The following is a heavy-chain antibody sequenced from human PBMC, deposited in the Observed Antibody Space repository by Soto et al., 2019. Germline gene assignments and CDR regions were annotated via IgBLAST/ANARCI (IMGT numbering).Heavy chain of an antibody. CDR3: ARRGSYYVAPFDY. J-gene: IGHJ4*02. CDR1: GYSFSSYW. CDR2: IYPGDSDT. V-gene: IGHV5-51*01. Sequence: PGGSLKISCKGSGYSFSSYWIGWGGQMPGKGLEWMGIIYPGDSDTRYSPSFQGQVTISADKSISTAYLQWSSLKASDTAMYYCARRGSYYVAPFDYWGQGTLVTVSS. D-gene: IGHD1-26*01.